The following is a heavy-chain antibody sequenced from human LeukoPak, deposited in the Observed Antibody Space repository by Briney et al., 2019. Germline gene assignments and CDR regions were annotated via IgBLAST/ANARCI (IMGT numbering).Heavy chain of an antibody. V-gene: IGHV1-2*02. CDR1: GYTFTGYY. Sequence: ASVTVSCKASGYTFTGYYMHWVRQAPGQGLEWMGWINPNSGDTNYAQKFQGRVTMTRDTSISTAYMELSRLRSDDTAVYYCARDDFWPVWGQGTTVTVSS. J-gene: IGHJ6*02. CDR2: INPNSGDT. CDR3: ARDDFWPV. D-gene: IGHD3-3*01.